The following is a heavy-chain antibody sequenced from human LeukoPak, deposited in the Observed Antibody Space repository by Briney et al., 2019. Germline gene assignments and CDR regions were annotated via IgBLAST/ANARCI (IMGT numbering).Heavy chain of an antibody. CDR2: IRHDGTSK. CDR3: AKRFRQSSGSYYSTAFEV. Sequence: GGSLRLSCSASGFTFSSSGIHCVRQAPGKGLDWVAFIRHDGTSKYYAESVKGRFTISADNYKNTVYLQMNSLRPEDTAVYYCAKRFRQSSGSYYSTAFEVWGQGTMVTVSS. CDR1: GFTFSSSG. V-gene: IGHV3-30*02. D-gene: IGHD3-10*01. J-gene: IGHJ3*01.